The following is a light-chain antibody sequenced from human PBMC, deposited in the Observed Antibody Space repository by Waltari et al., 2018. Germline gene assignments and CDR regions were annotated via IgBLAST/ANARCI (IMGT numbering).Light chain of an antibody. V-gene: IGKV1-5*03. J-gene: IGKJ1*01. CDR2: KAS. CDR1: QSISSW. CDR3: QQYNSYSGT. Sequence: EIQMTQSPSTRSASAGDRDTITCRASQSISSWLAWYQQKPGKAPKLLIYKASSLESGVPSRFSGSGSGTEFTLTISSLQPDDFATYYCQQYNSYSGTFGQGTKVEIK.